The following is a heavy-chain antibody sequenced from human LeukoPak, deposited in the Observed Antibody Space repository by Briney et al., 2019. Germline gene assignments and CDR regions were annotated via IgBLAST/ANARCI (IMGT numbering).Heavy chain of an antibody. J-gene: IGHJ3*02. Sequence: SGPALVKPTQTLTLTCTFSGFSLSTSGMFVSWIRQPPGKALEWLARIDWDDDKYYSTSLKTRLTISKDTSKNQVVLTMTNMDPVDTATYYCARDYYDSSGYNAFDIWGQGTMVTVSS. CDR2: IDWDDDK. D-gene: IGHD3-22*01. CDR3: ARDYYDSSGYNAFDI. CDR1: GFSLSTSGMF. V-gene: IGHV2-70*11.